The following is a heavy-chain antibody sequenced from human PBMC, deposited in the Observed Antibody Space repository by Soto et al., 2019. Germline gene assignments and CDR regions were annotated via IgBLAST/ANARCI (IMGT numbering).Heavy chain of an antibody. D-gene: IGHD6-6*01. V-gene: IGHV3-66*01. Sequence: PGGSLRLSCAASGFTVSSSYMNWVRQAPGKGLEWVSAIYSGGGTSYEDSVKGRFTISRDITKNTTYHQMNSRRAEDTAVDYCGSSDRRGLPTYWGQGTLVT. CDR2: IYSGGGT. J-gene: IGHJ4*02. CDR1: GFTVSSSY. CDR3: GSSDRRGLPTY.